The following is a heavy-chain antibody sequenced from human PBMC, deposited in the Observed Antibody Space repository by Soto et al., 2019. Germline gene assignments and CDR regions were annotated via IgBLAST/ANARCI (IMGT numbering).Heavy chain of an antibody. D-gene: IGHD3-10*01. CDR1: GYTFTGYY. CDR3: ARDCIVVRGVNPPCYYYGMDV. Sequence: GASVKVSCKASGYTFTGYYMHWVRQAPGQGLEWMGWINPNSGGTNYAQKFQGWVTMTRDTSISTAYMELSRLRSDDTAVYYCARDCIVVRGVNPPCYYYGMDVWGQGTTVTVSS. CDR2: INPNSGGT. J-gene: IGHJ6*02. V-gene: IGHV1-2*04.